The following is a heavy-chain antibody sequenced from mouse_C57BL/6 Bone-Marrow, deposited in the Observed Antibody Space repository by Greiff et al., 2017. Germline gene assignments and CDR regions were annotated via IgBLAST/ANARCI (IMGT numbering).Heavy chain of an antibody. CDR3: ASNYVNAMDY. D-gene: IGHD2-1*01. V-gene: IGHV5-9*01. Sequence: EVQLMESGGGLVKPGGSLKLSCAASGFTFSSYTMSWVRQTPEKRLEWVATISGGGGNTYYPDSVQGRFTISRDNAKNALYLQMSSLRSEDTALYYCASNYVNAMDYWGQGTSVTVSS. CDR2: ISGGGGNT. J-gene: IGHJ4*01. CDR1: GFTFSSYT.